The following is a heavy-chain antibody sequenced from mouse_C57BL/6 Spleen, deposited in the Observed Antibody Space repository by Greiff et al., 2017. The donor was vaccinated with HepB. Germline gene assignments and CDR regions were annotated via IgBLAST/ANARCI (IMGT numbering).Heavy chain of an antibody. CDR3: ATGSSHWYFDV. CDR2: ISSGSSTI. J-gene: IGHJ1*03. V-gene: IGHV5-17*01. CDR1: GFTFSDYG. Sequence: EVNLVESGGGLVKPGGSLKLSCAASGFTFSDYGMHWVRQAPEKGLEWVAYISSGSSTIYYADTVKGRFTISRDNAKNTLFLQMTSLRYEDTAMYYCATGSSHWYFDVWGTGTTVTVSS. D-gene: IGHD1-1*01.